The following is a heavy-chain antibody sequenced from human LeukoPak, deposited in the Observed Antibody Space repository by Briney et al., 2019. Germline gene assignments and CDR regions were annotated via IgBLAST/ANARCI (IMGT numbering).Heavy chain of an antibody. CDR3: ARDYHYYGSGSYYNDAFDI. V-gene: IGHV4-59*01. J-gene: IGHJ3*02. Sequence: PSETLSLTCTVSGGSISSYYWSWIRQPPGKGREWIGYIYYSGSTNYNPSLKSRVTISVDTSKNQFSLKLSSVTAADTAVYYCARDYHYYGSGSYYNDAFDIWGQGTMVSVSS. D-gene: IGHD3-10*01. CDR1: GGSISSYY. CDR2: IYYSGST.